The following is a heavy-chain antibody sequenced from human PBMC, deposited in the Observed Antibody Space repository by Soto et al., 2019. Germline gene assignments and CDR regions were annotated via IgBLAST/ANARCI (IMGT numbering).Heavy chain of an antibody. J-gene: IGHJ4*02. CDR1: GDSVSSNSAA. CDR3: AAQNLEWFPAPFDY. D-gene: IGHD3-3*01. Sequence: PSQTLSLTCAISGDSVSSNSAAWNWIRQSPSRGLEWLGRTYYRSKWYNDYAVSVKSRITINPDTSKNQFSLQLNSVTPEDTAVYYCAAQNLEWFPAPFDYCGQGTLVTVYS. V-gene: IGHV6-1*01. CDR2: TYYRSKWYN.